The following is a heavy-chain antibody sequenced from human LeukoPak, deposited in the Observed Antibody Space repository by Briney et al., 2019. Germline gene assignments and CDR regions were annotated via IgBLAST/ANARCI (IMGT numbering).Heavy chain of an antibody. D-gene: IGHD3-22*01. CDR3: ADSSGYYYSGAFDI. CDR1: GFTFRNYA. Sequence: GGSLRLSCPASGFTFRNYAMSWVRQAPGKGLEWVSAISGSGGSTYYADSVKGRFTISRDNSKNTLYLQMNSLRAEDTAVYYCADSSGYYYSGAFDIWGQGTMVTVSS. CDR2: ISGSGGST. J-gene: IGHJ3*02. V-gene: IGHV3-23*01.